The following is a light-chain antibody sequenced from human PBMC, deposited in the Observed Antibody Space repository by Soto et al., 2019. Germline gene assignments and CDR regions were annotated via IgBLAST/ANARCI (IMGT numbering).Light chain of an antibody. Sequence: DIQMTQSPSSLSASVGDRVTITCRASQDIRNDLDWYQQKPGKAPKRLIYAASSLQNGAPSRFSGSGSGTEFTLTISSLQREDFATYYCLQRDTYSVGGGTKVEIK. J-gene: IGKJ4*01. CDR2: AAS. CDR3: LQRDTYS. CDR1: QDIRND. V-gene: IGKV1-17*01.